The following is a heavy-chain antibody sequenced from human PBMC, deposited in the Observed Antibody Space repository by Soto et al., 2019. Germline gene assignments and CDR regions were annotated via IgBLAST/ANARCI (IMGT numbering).Heavy chain of an antibody. CDR1: GFTFTNYN. CDR3: ARRNDRYSGNFPFDP. CDR2: IWYDGSDK. J-gene: IGHJ5*02. Sequence: GWSLRLSCSWSGFTFTNYNMHWVRQAPGKGLEWVALIWYDGSDKFYGDSVKGRFTISRDNSNNTLYLLMDSLRDEDTGVYFCARRNDRYSGNFPFDPWGQGTLVTLAS. V-gene: IGHV3-33*01. D-gene: IGHD5-12*01.